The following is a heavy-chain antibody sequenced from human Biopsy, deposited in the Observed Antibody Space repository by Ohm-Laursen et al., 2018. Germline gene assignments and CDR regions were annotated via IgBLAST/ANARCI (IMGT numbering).Heavy chain of an antibody. CDR1: GGSISSDY. D-gene: IGHD3-3*01. CDR3: ARLYRLDDYWNDDPPDAFDV. Sequence: GTLSLTCSVSGGSISSDYWSWIRQPPGKGLEWIGYISNRGSTNYNPSLRGRVTISVDTSKKQFSLKLTSVISADTAVFFCARLYRLDDYWNDDPPDAFDVWGQGTMVTVSS. J-gene: IGHJ3*01. V-gene: IGHV4-59*01. CDR2: ISNRGST.